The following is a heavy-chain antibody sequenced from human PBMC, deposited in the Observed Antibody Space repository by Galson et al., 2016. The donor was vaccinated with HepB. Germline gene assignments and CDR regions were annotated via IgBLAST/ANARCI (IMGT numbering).Heavy chain of an antibody. CDR2: MYSGGSP. V-gene: IGHV3-53*01. CDR1: GFTVSSNY. Sequence: SQRLSCAASGFTVSSNYMSWVRQAPGKGLEWVSIMYSGGSPFYADSVKGRFTISRDTSRNTLYLQMNSLRAEDTAVYYCTRDRGFWSGYSGASYRYGMDVWGQGTTVTVSS. CDR3: TRDRGFWSGYSGASYRYGMDV. J-gene: IGHJ6*02. D-gene: IGHD3-3*01.